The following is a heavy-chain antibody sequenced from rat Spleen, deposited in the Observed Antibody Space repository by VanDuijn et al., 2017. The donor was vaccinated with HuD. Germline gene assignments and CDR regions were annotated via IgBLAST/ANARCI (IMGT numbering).Heavy chain of an antibody. D-gene: IGHD5-1*01. Sequence: EVQLVESGGGLVQPGRSLKLSCAASGFTFSNYYMAWVRQAPTKGLEWVASTSTGGGNTYYRDSVKGRFTISRDNAKSTLYLQMDSLRSEDTATYYCVSRTANWFAYWGQGTLVTVSS. CDR2: TSTGGGNT. CDR1: GFTFSNYY. V-gene: IGHV5-25*01. J-gene: IGHJ3*01. CDR3: VSRTANWFAY.